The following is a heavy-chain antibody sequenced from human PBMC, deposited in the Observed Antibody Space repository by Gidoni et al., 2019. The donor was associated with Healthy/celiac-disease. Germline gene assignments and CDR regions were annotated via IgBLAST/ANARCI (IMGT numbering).Heavy chain of an antibody. V-gene: IGHV3-7*03. J-gene: IGHJ1*01. CDR3: ASSGLKIVGATKLFQH. D-gene: IGHD1-26*01. CDR1: GFTFSSYW. CDR2: IKQDGSEK. Sequence: EVQLVESGGGLVQPGGSLRLSCAASGFTFSSYWMSWVRQAPGKGLEWVANIKQDGSEKYYVDSVKSRFTISRDNAKNSLYLQMNSLRAEETAVYYCASSGLKIVGATKLFQHWGQGTLVTVSS.